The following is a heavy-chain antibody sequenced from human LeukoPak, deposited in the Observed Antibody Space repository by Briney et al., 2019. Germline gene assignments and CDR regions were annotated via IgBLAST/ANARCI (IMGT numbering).Heavy chain of an antibody. CDR2: IYYSGST. CDR3: ARGVAVPASDAFDI. J-gene: IGHJ3*02. D-gene: IGHD2-2*01. V-gene: IGHV4-59*01. Sequence: SSETLSLTCTVSGGSISSYYWSWIRQPPGKGLEWIGYIYYSGSTNYNPSLKSRVTISVDTSKNQFSLKLSSVTAADTAVYYCARGVAVPASDAFDIWGQGTMVTVSS. CDR1: GGSISSYY.